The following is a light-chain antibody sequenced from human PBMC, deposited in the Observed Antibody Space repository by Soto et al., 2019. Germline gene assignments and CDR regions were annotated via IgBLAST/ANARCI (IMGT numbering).Light chain of an antibody. V-gene: IGLV2-23*01. Sequence: VLTQPSSVSGSPGQSITISCTGTSSDVGSYNLVSWYQQHPGKAPKLMIYEGSKRPSGVSNRFSGSKSGNTASLTISGLQAEDEADYYCCSYAGSSFWVFGTGTKVTVL. CDR2: EGS. CDR3: CSYAGSSFWV. CDR1: SSDVGSYNL. J-gene: IGLJ1*01.